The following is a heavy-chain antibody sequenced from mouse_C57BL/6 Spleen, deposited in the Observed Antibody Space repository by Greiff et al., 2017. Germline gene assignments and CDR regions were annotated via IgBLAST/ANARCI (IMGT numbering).Heavy chain of an antibody. CDR1: GFNIKDDY. CDR3: TTRAMDY. Sequence: VQLQQSGAELVRPGASVKLSCTASGFNIKDDYMHWVKQRPEQGLEWIGWIDPENGDTEYASKFQGKATITADTSSNAAYLQLSSLTSEDTAVYYCTTRAMDYWGQGTSVTVSS. J-gene: IGHJ4*01. CDR2: IDPENGDT. V-gene: IGHV14-4*01.